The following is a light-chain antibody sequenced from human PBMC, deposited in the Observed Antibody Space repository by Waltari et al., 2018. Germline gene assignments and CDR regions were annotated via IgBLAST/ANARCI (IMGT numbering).Light chain of an antibody. V-gene: IGKV1-39*01. CDR2: AAS. CDR1: QTINTF. CDR3: QQSYSIFWT. Sequence: DLQMTQSPSSLSASVGDRVTITCRASQTINTFLNWYQEKPGKAPKLLIYAASSLQTGVPARFSGSGSGTEFTLTISSLLPEDFATYYCQQSYSIFWTFGQGTKVEIK. J-gene: IGKJ1*01.